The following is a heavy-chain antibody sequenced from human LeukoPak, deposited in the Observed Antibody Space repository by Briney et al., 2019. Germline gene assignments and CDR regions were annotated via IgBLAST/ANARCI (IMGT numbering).Heavy chain of an antibody. Sequence: TSETLSLTCTVSGGSISSYYWSWIRQPAGKGLEWTGRIYTSGSTNYNPSLKSRVTMSVDTSKNQFSLKLSSVTAADTAVYYCARGKQQWPGRGNLYFDYWGQGTLVTVSS. V-gene: IGHV4-4*07. J-gene: IGHJ4*02. CDR3: ARGKQQWPGRGNLYFDY. CDR1: GGSISSYY. D-gene: IGHD6-19*01. CDR2: IYTSGST.